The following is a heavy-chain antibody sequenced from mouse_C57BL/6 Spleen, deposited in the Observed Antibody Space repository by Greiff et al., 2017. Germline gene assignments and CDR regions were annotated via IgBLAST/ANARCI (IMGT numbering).Heavy chain of an antibody. Sequence: EVMLVESGGDLVKPGGSLKLSCAASGFTFSSYGMSWVRQTPDKRLAWVATISSGGSYTYYPDSVKGRFTISRDNAKNTLDLQMSSLKSEDTARYYCARQRLRGYAMDYGGQGTSVTVAS. CDR2: ISSGGSYT. CDR3: ARQRLRGYAMDY. V-gene: IGHV5-6*01. CDR1: GFTFSSYG. J-gene: IGHJ4*01. D-gene: IGHD3-2*02.